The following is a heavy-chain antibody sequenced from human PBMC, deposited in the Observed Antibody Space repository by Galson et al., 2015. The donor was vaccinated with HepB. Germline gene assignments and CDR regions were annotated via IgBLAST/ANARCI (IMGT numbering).Heavy chain of an antibody. CDR3: ARYSSSLYSYAMDV. CDR1: GYSFSNYG. CDR2: ISVYNGNT. J-gene: IGHJ6*02. V-gene: IGHV1-18*04. Sequence: SVKVSCKASGYSFSNYGFIWVQQAPGQGLEWMGLISVYNGNTDYAEKVQDRVTMTTDRSTRSAYMELRSLRSDDTAVYYCARYSSSLYSYAMDVWGQGTTVTVSS. D-gene: IGHD6-6*01.